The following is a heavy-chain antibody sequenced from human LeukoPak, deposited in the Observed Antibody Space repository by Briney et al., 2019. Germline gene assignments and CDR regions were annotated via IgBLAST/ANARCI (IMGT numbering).Heavy chain of an antibody. J-gene: IGHJ4*02. CDR1: GFTFSSYS. D-gene: IGHD5-12*01. Sequence: GGSLRLSCAASGFTFSSYSMNWVRQAPGKGLEWVSSISSSSSSYIYYADSVKGRFTISRDNAKNSLYLQMNSLRAEDTAVYYCARAVDIVATIWSFDYWGQGTLVTVSS. CDR2: ISSSSSSYI. CDR3: ARAVDIVATIWSFDY. V-gene: IGHV3-21*01.